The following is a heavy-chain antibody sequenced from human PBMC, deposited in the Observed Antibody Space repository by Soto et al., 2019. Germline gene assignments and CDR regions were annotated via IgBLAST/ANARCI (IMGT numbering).Heavy chain of an antibody. J-gene: IGHJ4*02. CDR1: GFTFSSYG. V-gene: IGHV3-33*01. CDR2: IWYDGSNK. CDR3: ARGSDFWSGYPLGY. Sequence: GGSLRLSCAASGFTFSSYGMHWVRQAPGKGLEWVAVIWYDGSNKYYADSVKGRFTISRDNSKNTLYLQMNSLRAEDTAVYYCARGSDFWSGYPLGYWGQGTLVTVSS. D-gene: IGHD3-3*01.